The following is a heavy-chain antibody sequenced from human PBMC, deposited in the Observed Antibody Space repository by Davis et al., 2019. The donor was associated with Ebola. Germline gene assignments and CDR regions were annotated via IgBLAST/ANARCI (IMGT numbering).Heavy chain of an antibody. D-gene: IGHD2-2*01. V-gene: IGHV1-2*04. Sequence: ASVTVSCKASGYTFTGYYMHWVRQAPGQGLEWMGWINPNSGGTNYAQKFQGWVTMTRDPSISTAYMELSRLRSDDTAVYYCARGGVVVPAAIVRGMDVWGQGTTVTVSS. CDR1: GYTFTGYY. J-gene: IGHJ6*02. CDR3: ARGGVVVPAAIVRGMDV. CDR2: INPNSGGT.